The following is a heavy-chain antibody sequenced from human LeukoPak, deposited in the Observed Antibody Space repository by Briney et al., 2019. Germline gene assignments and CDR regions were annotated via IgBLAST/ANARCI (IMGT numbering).Heavy chain of an antibody. CDR3: ARGGDDFWSGPGDYAFDI. Sequence: SETLSLTCTVSGGSISSYYWSWIRQPAGKGLEWIGRIYTSGSTNYNPSLKSRVTMSVDTSKNQFSLKLSSVTAADTAVYYCARGGDDFWSGPGDYAFDIWGQGTMVTVSS. D-gene: IGHD3-3*01. V-gene: IGHV4-4*07. J-gene: IGHJ3*02. CDR1: GGSISSYY. CDR2: IYTSGST.